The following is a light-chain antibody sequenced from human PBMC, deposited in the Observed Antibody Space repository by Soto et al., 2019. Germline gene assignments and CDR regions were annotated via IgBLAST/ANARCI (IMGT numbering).Light chain of an antibody. Sequence: DIQMTHSPSTLSASVGSRFTITCRASQTISSWLAWYKQKPGKAPDLLIYDASRLAGGVPSSFSGSESGTEFTLTIGRLKPDDSATYFCQQYYTHSTFGHGTKVDIK. J-gene: IGKJ1*01. CDR1: QTISSW. CDR3: QQYYTHST. CDR2: DAS. V-gene: IGKV1-5*01.